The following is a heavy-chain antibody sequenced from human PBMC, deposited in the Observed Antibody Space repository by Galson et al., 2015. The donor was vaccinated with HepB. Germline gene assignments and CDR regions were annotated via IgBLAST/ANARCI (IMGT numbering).Heavy chain of an antibody. CDR2: ISAYNGNT. J-gene: IGHJ4*02. V-gene: IGHV1-18*01. CDR1: GYTFTSYG. CDR3: ASTEGYCSSTSCAERIY. D-gene: IGHD2-2*01. Sequence: SVKVSCKASGYTFTSYGISWVRQAPGQGLEWMGWISAYNGNTNYAQKLQGRVTMTTDTSTSTAYMELRSLRSDDTAVYYCASTEGYCSSTSCAERIYWGQGTLVTVSS.